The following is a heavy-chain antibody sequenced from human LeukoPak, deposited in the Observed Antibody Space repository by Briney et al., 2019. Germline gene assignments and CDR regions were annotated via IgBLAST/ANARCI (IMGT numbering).Heavy chain of an antibody. V-gene: IGHV1-46*01. CDR3: AREGSSGQLL. CDR1: AYTFTNYY. CDR2: INPSGGST. D-gene: IGHD3-22*01. J-gene: IGHJ3*01. Sequence: ASVKVSGKASAYTFTNYYLHWVRQAPGQGLEWMGIINPSGGSTSYAQKFQGRVTMTRDTSTSTVYMELSSLRSEDTAVYYCAREGSSGQLLWGQGSMVTVSS.